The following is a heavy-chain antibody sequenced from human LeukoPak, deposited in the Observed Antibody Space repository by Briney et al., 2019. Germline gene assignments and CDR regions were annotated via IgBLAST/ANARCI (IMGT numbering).Heavy chain of an antibody. Sequence: GATVKISCKASGYTFTDYYINWVQQAPGEGLEWMGRVDPADGETIYAEKFQGRVTMIADTSADTAYMELSSLRSEDTAVYYCATSSLPSSAEADFDIWGQGTMVTVS. CDR2: VDPADGET. V-gene: IGHV1-69-2*01. J-gene: IGHJ3*02. D-gene: IGHD2-2*01. CDR3: ATSSLPSSAEADFDI. CDR1: GYTFTDYY.